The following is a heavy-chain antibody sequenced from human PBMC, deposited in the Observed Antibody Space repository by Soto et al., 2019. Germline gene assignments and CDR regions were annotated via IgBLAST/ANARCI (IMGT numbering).Heavy chain of an antibody. V-gene: IGHV4-30-4*01. CDR2: IYYSGST. CDR3: ARGGSLGKYYFDY. J-gene: IGHJ4*02. Sequence: SETLSLTCTVSGGSISSGDYYWSWIRQPPGKGLEWIGYIYYSGSTYYNPSLKSRVTISVDTSKNQFSLKLSSVTVADTAVYYCARGGSLGKYYFDYWGQGTLVTVSS. CDR1: GGSISSGDYY. D-gene: IGHD3-3*02.